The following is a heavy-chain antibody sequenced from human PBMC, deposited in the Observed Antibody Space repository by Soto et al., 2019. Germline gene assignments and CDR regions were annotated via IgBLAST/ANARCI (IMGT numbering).Heavy chain of an antibody. CDR1: GFTFSSYA. V-gene: IGHV3-30-3*01. CDR2: ISYDGSNK. D-gene: IGHD3-10*01. J-gene: IGHJ6*02. Sequence: GGSLRLSCAASGFTFSSYAMHWVRQAPGKGLEWVAVISYDGSNKYYADSVKGRFTISRDNSKNTLYLQMNSLRAEDTAVYYCARDELRFGELSYYYGMDVWGQGTTVTVSS. CDR3: ARDELRFGELSYYYGMDV.